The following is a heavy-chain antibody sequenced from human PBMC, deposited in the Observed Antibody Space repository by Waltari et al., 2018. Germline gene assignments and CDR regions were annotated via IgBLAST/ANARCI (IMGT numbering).Heavy chain of an antibody. J-gene: IGHJ4*02. CDR3: ARVAVAGTDIDY. Sequence: QVQLQESGPGLVKPSETLSLTCTVSGGSISSYYWSWIRQPPGKGLEWIGYIYYSGSTNYNPSRTSRVTISVDTSKNQFSLKLSSVTAADTAVYYCARVAVAGTDIDYWGQGTLVTVSS. V-gene: IGHV4-59*01. CDR2: IYYSGST. CDR1: GGSISSYY. D-gene: IGHD6-19*01.